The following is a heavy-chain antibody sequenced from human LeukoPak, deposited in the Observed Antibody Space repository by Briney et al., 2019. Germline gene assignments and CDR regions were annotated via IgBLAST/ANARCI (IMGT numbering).Heavy chain of an antibody. Sequence: ASVKVSCKASGYTFTSYDINWVRQATGQGLEWMGWISAYNGNTNYAQKLQGRVTMTTDTSTSTAYMELRSLRSDDTAVYYCARVRLVGAINWFDPWGQGTLVTVSS. V-gene: IGHV1-18*01. D-gene: IGHD1-26*01. J-gene: IGHJ5*02. CDR3: ARVRLVGAINWFDP. CDR1: GYTFTSYD. CDR2: ISAYNGNT.